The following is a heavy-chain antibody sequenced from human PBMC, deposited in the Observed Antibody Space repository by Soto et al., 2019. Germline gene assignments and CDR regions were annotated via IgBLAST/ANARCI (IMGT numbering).Heavy chain of an antibody. J-gene: IGHJ4*02. CDR2: INTNTWNP. CDR1: GYTFTSYA. CDR3: ARESPMIVVASTTFDY. V-gene: IGHV7-4-1*02. Sequence: ASVKVSCKASGYTFTSYALNWVRQAPGQGLEWMGWINTNTWNPTYAQGFTGRFVFSLDTSVTTAYLQISSLKADDTAVYYCARESPMIVVASTTFDYWGQGTLVTVSS. D-gene: IGHD3-22*01.